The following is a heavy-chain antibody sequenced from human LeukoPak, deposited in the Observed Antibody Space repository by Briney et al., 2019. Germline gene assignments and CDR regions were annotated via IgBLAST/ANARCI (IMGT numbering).Heavy chain of an antibody. CDR1: GFTVSDHY. D-gene: IGHD1-1*01. Sequence: PGGSLRLSCATSGFTVSDHYMSRIRQAPGKGLEWVSYLSSSGITIEYADSVKGRFTISRDNANNSLYLQMNSLSPEDTAVYYCARLRRIWNDVEMVDYWGQGTRVTVSS. J-gene: IGHJ4*02. V-gene: IGHV3-11*01. CDR2: LSSSGITI. CDR3: ARLRRIWNDVEMVDY.